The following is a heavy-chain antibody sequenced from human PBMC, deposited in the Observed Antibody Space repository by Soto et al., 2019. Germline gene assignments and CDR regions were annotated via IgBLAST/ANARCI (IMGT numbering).Heavy chain of an antibody. J-gene: IGHJ4*02. D-gene: IGHD1-20*01. CDR2: IDKDGRTT. V-gene: IGHV3-74*01. CDR3: TRAVVIGTLPGY. Sequence: GGSLRLSCEVSGFTFSDYWMHWVRQAPGKGLAWVSRIDKDGRTTAYADSVQGRFTISRDNVKNTLYLQMNSLRDEDTAVYYCTRAVVIGTLPGYWGQGTLVTVSS. CDR1: GFTFSDYW.